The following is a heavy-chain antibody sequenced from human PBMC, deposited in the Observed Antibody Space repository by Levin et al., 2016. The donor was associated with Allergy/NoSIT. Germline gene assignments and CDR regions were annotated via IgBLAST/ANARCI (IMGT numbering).Heavy chain of an antibody. D-gene: IGHD3-22*01. Sequence: LSLTCAASGFTFSNYAMTWVRQAPGKGLQWVSAISGGGTNTYYADSVKGRVTISRDNSKNTLFLQMNNLRADDTAVYFCARVMEDFYDGSGLTFWYFDFWGRGSLVSVSS. V-gene: IGHV3-23*01. CDR1: GFTFSNYA. J-gene: IGHJ2*01. CDR2: ISGGGTNT. CDR3: ARVMEDFYDGSGLTFWYFDF.